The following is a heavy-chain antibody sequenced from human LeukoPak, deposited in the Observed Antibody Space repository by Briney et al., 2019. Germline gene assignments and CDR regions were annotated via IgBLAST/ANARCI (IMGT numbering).Heavy chain of an antibody. J-gene: IGHJ4*02. CDR3: ASSGSYRFDY. Sequence: GSLRLSCAASGFTFSSYSMNWVRQAPGKGLEWVSHITASGTAMFYADSAKGCFTISRDNAKNSLYLQMNSLRDEDTAVYYCASSGSYRFDYWGQGTLVTVSS. CDR2: ITASGTAM. D-gene: IGHD1-26*01. CDR1: GFTFSSYS. V-gene: IGHV3-48*02.